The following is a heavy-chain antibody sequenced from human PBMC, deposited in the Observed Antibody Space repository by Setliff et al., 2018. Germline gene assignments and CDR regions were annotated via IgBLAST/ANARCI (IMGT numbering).Heavy chain of an antibody. D-gene: IGHD3-10*01. J-gene: IGHJ6*03. CDR1: GYTFTNYW. V-gene: IGHV5-51*01. Sequence: GESLKISCKSSGYTFTNYWIGWVRQMPGKGLEWMGIIYPDDSDARYSPSFRGQVTISVDKSISTAYLQWSSLKASDTAIYYCARVGDYMGFYYNYYMDVWGKGATVTVSS. CDR3: ARVGDYMGFYYNYYMDV. CDR2: IYPDDSDA.